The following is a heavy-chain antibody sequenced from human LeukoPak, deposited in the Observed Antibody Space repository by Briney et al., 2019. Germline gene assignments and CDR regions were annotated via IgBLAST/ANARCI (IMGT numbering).Heavy chain of an antibody. CDR2: ISGSGGST. V-gene: IGHV3-23*01. CDR3: AKGVEYYDSSGYYDY. Sequence: GGSLRLSCAASGFTFSSYAMSWVRQAPGKGLEWVSAISGSGGSTYYADSVKGRFTISRDYSKNTLYLQMNSLRAEDTAVYYCAKGVEYYDSSGYYDYWGQGTLVTVSS. J-gene: IGHJ4*02. D-gene: IGHD3-22*01. CDR1: GFTFSSYA.